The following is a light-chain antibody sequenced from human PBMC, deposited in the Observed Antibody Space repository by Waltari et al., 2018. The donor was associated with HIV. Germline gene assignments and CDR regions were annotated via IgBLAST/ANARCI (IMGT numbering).Light chain of an antibody. Sequence: EIVLTQSPGTLSLSPGERATLSCRASQSVSSNFLAWYQQKSGQTPRLLIYGASSRTTGIPDRVSGSGSGTDFTLTSNRLEPEDFAVYYCQQYGTSPWTFGQGTKVEIK. J-gene: IGKJ1*01. CDR1: QSVSSNF. CDR3: QQYGTSPWT. V-gene: IGKV3-20*01. CDR2: GAS.